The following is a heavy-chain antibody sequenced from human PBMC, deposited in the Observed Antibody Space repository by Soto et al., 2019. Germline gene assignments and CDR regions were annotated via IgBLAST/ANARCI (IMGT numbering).Heavy chain of an antibody. CDR1: GGTFSRYA. D-gene: IGHD5-12*01. CDR2: IIPIFGTA. CDR3: ARVGYRNWFDP. V-gene: IGHV1-69*06. J-gene: IGHJ5*02. Sequence: ASVKVSCKASGGTFSRYAISWVRQAPGQGLEWMGGIIPIFGTANYAQKFQGRVTITADKSTSTAYMELSSLRSEDTAVYYCARVGYRNWFDPWGQGTLVTVSS.